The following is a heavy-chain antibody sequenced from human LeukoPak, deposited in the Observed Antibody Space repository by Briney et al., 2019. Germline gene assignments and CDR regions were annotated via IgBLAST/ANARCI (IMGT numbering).Heavy chain of an antibody. V-gene: IGHV3-30*04. CDR2: ISYDGSNK. CDR1: GFTFSSYA. Sequence: GGSLRLSCAASGFTFSSYAMHWVHQAPGKGLEWVAVISYDGSNKYYADSVKGRFTISRDNSKNTLYLQMNSLRAEDTAVYYCAREGGAVARDPYFDYWGQGTLVTVSS. CDR3: AREGGAVARDPYFDY. D-gene: IGHD6-19*01. J-gene: IGHJ4*02.